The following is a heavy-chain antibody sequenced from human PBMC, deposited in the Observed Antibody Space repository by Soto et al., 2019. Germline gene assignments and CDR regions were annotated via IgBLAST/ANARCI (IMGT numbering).Heavy chain of an antibody. V-gene: IGHV3-23*01. CDR3: AKGRFNFDY. Sequence: EVQLLDSGGGLVQPGGSLRLSCAASGFTFSRHALHWFRQAPGKGLEWVSGISNSGVDTFYADSVKGRFTVSRDNSKNTHYLQMNSLRVEDTAVYYCAKGRFNFDYWGQGTLVTVSS. CDR1: GFTFSRHA. CDR2: ISNSGVDT. J-gene: IGHJ4*02.